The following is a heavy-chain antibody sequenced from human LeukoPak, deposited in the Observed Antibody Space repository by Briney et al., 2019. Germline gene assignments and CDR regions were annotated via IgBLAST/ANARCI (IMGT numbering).Heavy chain of an antibody. V-gene: IGHV3-23*01. CDR1: GFTFSSYA. CDR3: AKVAQEALGSLDY. Sequence: GGSLRLSCAASGFTFSSYAMTWVRQAPGKGLEWVSAISGGGGSTYYVDSVKGRFTISRDNSKNTLYLQMNSLGAEDTAVYYCAKVAQEALGSLDYWGQGTLVTVSS. CDR2: ISGGGGST. J-gene: IGHJ4*02. D-gene: IGHD1-26*01.